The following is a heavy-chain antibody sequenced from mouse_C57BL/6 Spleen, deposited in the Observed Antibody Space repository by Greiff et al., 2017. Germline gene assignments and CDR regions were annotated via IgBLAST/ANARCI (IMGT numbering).Heavy chain of an antibody. J-gene: IGHJ3*01. CDR2: ISGGGGNT. D-gene: IGHD1-1*01. CDR3: ARHEGYYGSGFAY. CDR1: GFTFSSYT. Sequence: EVNLVESGGGLVKPGGSLKLSCAASGFTFSSYTMSWVRQTPEKRLEWVATISGGGGNTYYPDSVKGRFTISRDNAKNTLYLQMSSLRSEDTALYYCARHEGYYGSGFAYWGQGTLVTVSA. V-gene: IGHV5-9*01.